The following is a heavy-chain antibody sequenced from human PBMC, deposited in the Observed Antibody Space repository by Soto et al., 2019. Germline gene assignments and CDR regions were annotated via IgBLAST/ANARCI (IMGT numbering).Heavy chain of an antibody. CDR3: ATDYGSGSYNHFDY. J-gene: IGHJ4*02. D-gene: IGHD3-10*01. Sequence: SVKVSCKASGGTFRSYAISWVRQAPGQGLEWMGGIIPIFGTANYAQKFQGRVTITADESTSTAYMELSSLRSEETAVYYCATDYGSGSYNHFDYWGQGTLVTVSS. CDR1: GGTFRSYA. CDR2: IIPIFGTA. V-gene: IGHV1-69*13.